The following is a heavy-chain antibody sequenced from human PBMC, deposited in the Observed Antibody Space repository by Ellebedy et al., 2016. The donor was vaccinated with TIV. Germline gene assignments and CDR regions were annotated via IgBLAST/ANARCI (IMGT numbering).Heavy chain of an antibody. CDR2: IYHSGST. CDR3: ASTIVATIYYYGMDV. D-gene: IGHD5-12*01. Sequence: SETLSLXCAVSGGSISSSNWWSWVRQPPGKGLEWIGEIYHSGSTNYNPSLKSRVTISVDTSKNQFSLKLSSVTAADTAVYYCASTIVATIYYYGMDVWGQGTTVTVSS. CDR1: GGSISSSNW. V-gene: IGHV4-4*02. J-gene: IGHJ6*02.